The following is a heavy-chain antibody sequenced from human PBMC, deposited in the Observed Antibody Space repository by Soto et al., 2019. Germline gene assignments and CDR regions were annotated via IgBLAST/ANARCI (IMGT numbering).Heavy chain of an antibody. D-gene: IGHD6-19*01. CDR3: ARSRYTSGWWTPPFDY. CDR2: IYYSGST. J-gene: IGHJ4*02. CDR1: GGSISSYY. Sequence: SETLSLTCAVSGGSISSYYWSWIRQPPGKGLEWIGGIYYSGSTNYNPSLKSRVTISVDTSKNQFSLKLTSVTAADTAVYYCARSRYTSGWWTPPFDYWGQGTLGTVSS. V-gene: IGHV4-59*01.